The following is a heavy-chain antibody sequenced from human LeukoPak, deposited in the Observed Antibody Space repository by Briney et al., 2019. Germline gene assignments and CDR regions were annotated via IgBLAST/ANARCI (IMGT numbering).Heavy chain of an antibody. CDR2: ISAYNGNT. CDR1: GYTFTSYG. V-gene: IGHV1-18*01. J-gene: IGHJ4*02. D-gene: IGHD3-22*01. CDR3: ARDSGYDSSGYYSPTHY. Sequence: ASVTVSCKASGYTFTSYGISWVRQAPGQGLEWTGWISAYNGNTNFAQKLQGRVTMTTDTSTSTAYMELRSLRSDDTAVYYCARDSGYDSSGYYSPTHYWGQGTLVTVSS.